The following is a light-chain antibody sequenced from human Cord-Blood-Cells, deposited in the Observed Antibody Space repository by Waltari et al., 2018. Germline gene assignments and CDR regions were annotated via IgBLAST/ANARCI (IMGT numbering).Light chain of an antibody. CDR3: QTWGTGIQV. J-gene: IGLJ3*02. Sequence: HLVLTQSPSASASRGASIKLTCPLSKGHSSYAMAWQQQQPEKGHRYLMKLNSDGTHSKGDGIPDRFSASSSGAERYLTISSLQSEDEADYYCQTWGTGIQVFGGGTKLTVL. V-gene: IGLV4-69*01. CDR2: LNSDGTH. CDR1: KGHSSYA.